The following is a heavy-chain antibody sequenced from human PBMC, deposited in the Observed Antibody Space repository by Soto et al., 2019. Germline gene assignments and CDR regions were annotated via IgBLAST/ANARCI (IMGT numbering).Heavy chain of an antibody. CDR3: ARAGHSSGWYRGNGYYYYGMDV. V-gene: IGHV3-21*01. J-gene: IGHJ6*02. CDR2: ISSSSNYI. D-gene: IGHD6-19*01. CDR1: GFTFSSYT. Sequence: GVSLRLSCAASGFTFSSYTMNWVRQAPGKGLEWVSSISSSSNYISYADSVKGRFTISRDNAKNSLYLQMNSLRAEDTAVYFCARAGHSSGWYRGNGYYYYGMDVWGQGTTVTVSS.